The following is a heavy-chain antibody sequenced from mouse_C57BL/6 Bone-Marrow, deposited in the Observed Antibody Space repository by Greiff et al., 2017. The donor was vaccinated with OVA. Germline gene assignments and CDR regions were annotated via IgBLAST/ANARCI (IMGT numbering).Heavy chain of an antibody. D-gene: IGHD1-1*01. Sequence: EVKVVESGGGLVKPGGSLKLSCAASGFTFSDYGMHWVRQAPEKGLEWVAYISSGSSTIYYADTVKGRFTISRDNAKNTLFLQMTSLRSEDTAMYYCARGGYITTVVATQDFDYWGQGTTLTVSS. V-gene: IGHV5-17*01. CDR1: GFTFSDYG. CDR3: ARGGYITTVVATQDFDY. CDR2: ISSGSSTI. J-gene: IGHJ2*01.